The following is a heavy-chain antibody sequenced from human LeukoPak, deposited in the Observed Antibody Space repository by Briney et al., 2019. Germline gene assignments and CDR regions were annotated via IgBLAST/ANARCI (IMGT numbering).Heavy chain of an antibody. D-gene: IGHD6-13*01. J-gene: IGHJ4*02. CDR3: TRDSRVEQQLLDYFDY. V-gene: IGHV3-49*03. CDR2: IRSKAYGGTI. CDR1: GFTFGDYA. Sequence: PGGSLRLSCTASGFTFGDYAMSWFRQAPGKGLEWVGFIRSKAYGGTIEYAASVKGRFTISRDDSKSIAYLQMNSLKTEDTAVYYCTRDSRVEQQLLDYFDYWGQGTLVTVSS.